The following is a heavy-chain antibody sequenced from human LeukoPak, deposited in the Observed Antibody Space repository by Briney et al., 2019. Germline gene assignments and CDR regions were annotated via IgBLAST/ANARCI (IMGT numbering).Heavy chain of an antibody. J-gene: IGHJ6*04. CDR2: IRYDGSNK. CDR3: AREGLLWFGELLY. V-gene: IGHV3-30*02. Sequence: GGSLRLSCAASGFTFSSYGMHWVRQAPGKGLEWVAFIRYDGSNKYYADSVKGRFTISRDNSENTLYLQMNSLRAEVTAVYYCAREGLLWFGELLYWGKGTTVTVSS. D-gene: IGHD3-10*01. CDR1: GFTFSSYG.